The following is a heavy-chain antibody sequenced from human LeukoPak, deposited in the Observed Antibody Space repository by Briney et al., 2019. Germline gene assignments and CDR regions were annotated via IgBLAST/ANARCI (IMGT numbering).Heavy chain of an antibody. CDR2: INHSGST. CDR1: GGSFSGYY. V-gene: IGHV4-34*01. D-gene: IGHD2-15*01. CDR3: SGYDCSGGSCYRYYYYGMDV. Sequence: SETLSLTCAVYGGSFSGYYWSWIRQPPGKGLEWIGEINHSGSTNYNPSLKSRVTISVDTSKNQFSLKLSSVTAADTAVYYCSGYDCSGGSCYRYYYYGMDVWGQGTTDTVSS. J-gene: IGHJ6*02.